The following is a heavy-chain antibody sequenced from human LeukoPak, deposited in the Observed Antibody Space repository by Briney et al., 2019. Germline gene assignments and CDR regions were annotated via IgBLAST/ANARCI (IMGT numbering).Heavy chain of an antibody. J-gene: IGHJ6*02. CDR3: ARDLKVAKAHYYYYGMDV. D-gene: IGHD2-15*01. V-gene: IGHV4-4*02. Sequence: SETLSLTCAVSGGSISSSNWWRWVRQPPGKGLEWIGEIYHSGSTNYNPSLKSRVTISVDKSKDQFSLKLSSVTAADTAVYYCARDLKVAKAHYYYYGMDVWGQGTTVTVSS. CDR2: IYHSGST. CDR1: GGSISSSNW.